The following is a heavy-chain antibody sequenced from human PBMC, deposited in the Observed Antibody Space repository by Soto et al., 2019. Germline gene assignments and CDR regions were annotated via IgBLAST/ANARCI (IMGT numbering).Heavy chain of an antibody. CDR2: IYRSGST. J-gene: IGHJ4*02. D-gene: IGHD3-22*01. CDR1: GASVTDYS. V-gene: IGHV4-4*07. CDR3: ARVFYTDSGGYPRPIFDT. Sequence: QVQLQGSGPGLVRPSGTLSLTCSVSGASVTDYSWTWIRQPAGRGLEWIGLIYRSGSTTYNPSLESRVTMSLDTSKTQFSLRLTSVTDSETAVYYCARVFYTDSGGYPRPIFDTWSQGTRVTVSS.